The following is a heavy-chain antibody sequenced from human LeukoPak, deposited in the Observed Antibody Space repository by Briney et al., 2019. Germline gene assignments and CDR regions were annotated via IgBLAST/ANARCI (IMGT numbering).Heavy chain of an antibody. CDR1: GGTFSSYA. V-gene: IGHV1-69*13. CDR2: ISPIFGTA. CDR3: ARTEGYSYGPPGWYFDL. J-gene: IGHJ2*01. Sequence: SVKVSCKASGGTFSSYAISWVRQAPGQGLEWMGGISPIFGTANYAQKFQGRVTITADESTSTAYMELSSLRSEDTAVYYRARTEGYSYGPPGWYFDLWGRGTLVTVSS. D-gene: IGHD5-18*01.